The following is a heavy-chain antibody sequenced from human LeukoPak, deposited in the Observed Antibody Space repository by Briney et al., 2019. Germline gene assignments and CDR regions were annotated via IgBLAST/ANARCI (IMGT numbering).Heavy chain of an antibody. CDR1: GGSISSSSYY. J-gene: IGHJ3*02. Sequence: SETLSLTCTVSGGSISSSSYYWGWLRQPPGKGLEWIGSIYYSGSTYYNPSLKSRATISVDTSKNQFSLKLSSVTAADTAVYYCARHTYYYDSSGHLYPRAFDIWGQGTMVTVSS. CDR2: IYYSGST. V-gene: IGHV4-39*01. CDR3: ARHTYYYDSSGHLYPRAFDI. D-gene: IGHD3-22*01.